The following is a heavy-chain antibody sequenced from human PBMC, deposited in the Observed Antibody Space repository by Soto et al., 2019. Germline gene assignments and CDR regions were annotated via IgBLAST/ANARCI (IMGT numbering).Heavy chain of an antibody. CDR1: GGSISSGGYY. Sequence: SETLSLTCTVSGGSISSGGYYWSWIRQHPGKGLEWIGYIYYSGSTYYNPSLKSRVTISVDTSKNQFSLKLSSVTAADTAVYYCAGGQTKQTWAGYSGSYYFDYWGQGTLVTVSS. D-gene: IGHD1-26*01. CDR3: AGGQTKQTWAGYSGSYYFDY. J-gene: IGHJ4*02. CDR2: IYYSGST. V-gene: IGHV4-31*03.